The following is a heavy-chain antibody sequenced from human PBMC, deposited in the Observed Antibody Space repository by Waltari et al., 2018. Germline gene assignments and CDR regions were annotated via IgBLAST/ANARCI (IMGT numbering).Heavy chain of an antibody. J-gene: IGHJ3*02. D-gene: IGHD6-13*01. CDR1: GGSFGGCS. Sequence: QVHLVQSAAEVKKPGSSMKISCKASGGSFGGCSIDWVRQAAGQGLEWLGGIIPIFGTPQYAQRFQGRLILTADASTTTAHLELSGLRSDETAIYYCARRKLGFAFDMWGQGTLVTVSS. CDR2: IIPIFGTP. CDR3: ARRKLGFAFDM. V-gene: IGHV1-69*12.